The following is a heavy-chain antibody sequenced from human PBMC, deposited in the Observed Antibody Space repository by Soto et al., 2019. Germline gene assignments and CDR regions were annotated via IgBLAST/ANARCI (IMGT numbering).Heavy chain of an antibody. CDR3: AREGPKYCGGDCYHH. CDR1: SGSISSSNW. Sequence: SETLSLTCAVSSGSISSSNWWSWVRQPPGKGLEWIGEIYHSGSTNYNPSLKSRVTISVDKSKNQFSLKLRSVTAADTAVYYCAREGPKYCGGDCYHHWGLGTLVTVSS. J-gene: IGHJ5*02. CDR2: IYHSGST. V-gene: IGHV4-4*02. D-gene: IGHD2-21*01.